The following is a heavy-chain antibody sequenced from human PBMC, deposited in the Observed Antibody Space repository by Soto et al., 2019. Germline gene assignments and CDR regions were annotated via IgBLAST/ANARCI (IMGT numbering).Heavy chain of an antibody. J-gene: IGHJ4*02. CDR1: GFIFSSYA. Sequence: PGGSLRLSCAASGFIFSSYAMSWVRQAPGKGREWVSGISSNVVTTYHADSVKGRFTISRDNSKSTLYLQLNNLRAEDTAVYYCANLDWSQLPNNFDYWGQGTLVTVSS. D-gene: IGHD1-1*01. CDR2: ISSNVVTT. V-gene: IGHV3-23*01. CDR3: ANLDWSQLPNNFDY.